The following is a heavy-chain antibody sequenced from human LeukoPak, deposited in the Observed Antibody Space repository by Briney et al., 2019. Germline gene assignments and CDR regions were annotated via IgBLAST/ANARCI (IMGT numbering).Heavy chain of an antibody. CDR1: GYTFTDYY. Sequence: ASVKVSCKASGYTFTDYYMHWVRQAPGQGLEWMGWINPNSGGTYYAQNFQGWVTMTRDTSISTAYMELSRLRSDDTAVYYCARAGGASDSSGWYVFDYWGQGTLVTVSS. CDR3: ARAGGASDSSGWYVFDY. CDR2: INPNSGGT. V-gene: IGHV1-2*04. D-gene: IGHD6-19*01. J-gene: IGHJ4*02.